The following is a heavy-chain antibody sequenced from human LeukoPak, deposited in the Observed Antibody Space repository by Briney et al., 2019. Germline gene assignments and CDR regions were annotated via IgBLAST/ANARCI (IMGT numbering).Heavy chain of an antibody. V-gene: IGHV3-23*01. CDR2: ITGSDGSS. D-gene: IGHD3-9*01. CDR3: AKWGDYDILTGYYVPDY. J-gene: IGHJ4*02. CDR1: GLTFTNYA. Sequence: GGSLRLSCVASGLTFTNYAMSWVRQAPGKGLEWVSAITGSDGSSYYADSVKGRFTISRDNSKNTLYLQVNSLRAEDTAVYYCAKWGDYDILTGYYVPDYWGQGTLVTVSS.